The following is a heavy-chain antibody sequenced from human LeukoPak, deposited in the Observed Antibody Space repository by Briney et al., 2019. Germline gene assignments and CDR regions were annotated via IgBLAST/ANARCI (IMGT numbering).Heavy chain of an antibody. CDR1: GFTFSSYG. J-gene: IGHJ4*02. V-gene: IGHV3-33*01. Sequence: PGGSLRLSCAASGFTFSSYGMHWVRQAPGKGLEWVAVIWYDGSNKYYADSVKGRFTISRDNSKNKLYLQMNSLRAEDTAVYYCARDALVLSHFIDYWGQGTLVTVSS. CDR3: ARDALVLSHFIDY. CDR2: IWYDGSNK. D-gene: IGHD6-6*01.